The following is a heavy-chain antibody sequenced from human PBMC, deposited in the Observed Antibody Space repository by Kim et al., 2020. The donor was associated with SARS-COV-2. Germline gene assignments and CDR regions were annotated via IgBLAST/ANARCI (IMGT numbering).Heavy chain of an antibody. CDR3: ASSSSGYGREDAFDI. D-gene: IGHD3-22*01. CDR1: GGSISSYY. Sequence: SETLSLTCTVSGGSISSYYWSWIRQPPGKGLEWIGYIYYSGSTNYNPSLKSRVTISVDTSKNQFSLKLSSVTAADTAVYYCASSSSGYGREDAFDIWGQGTMVTVSS. V-gene: IGHV4-59*01. J-gene: IGHJ3*02. CDR2: IYYSGST.